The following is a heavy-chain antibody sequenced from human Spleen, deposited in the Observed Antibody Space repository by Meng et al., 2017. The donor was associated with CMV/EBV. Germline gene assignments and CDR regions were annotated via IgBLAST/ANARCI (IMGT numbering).Heavy chain of an antibody. CDR3: ARDRGWLQLLWYFDL. Sequence: ESGTGQVTPSASLSLTRTVSGGPISSCYWSWIRQPAGKGLEWIGRIYTSGSTNYNPSLKSRVTMSVDTSKNQFSLKLSSVTAADTAVYYCARDRGWLQLLWYFDLWGRGTLVTVSS. CDR1: GGPISSCY. CDR2: IYTSGST. D-gene: IGHD5-24*01. J-gene: IGHJ2*01. V-gene: IGHV4-4*07.